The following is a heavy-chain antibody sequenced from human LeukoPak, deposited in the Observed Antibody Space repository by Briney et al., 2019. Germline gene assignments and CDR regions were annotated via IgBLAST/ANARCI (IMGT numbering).Heavy chain of an antibody. CDR3: ARARRDGFGSFRVTLDP. V-gene: IGHV4-59*01. J-gene: IGHJ5*02. D-gene: IGHD2-21*02. CDR1: GGSISSYY. Sequence: SETLSLTCTASGGSISSYYWSWIRQPPGKGLEWIGYIYYSGSTDYNPSLKSRVTISVDTSKNQFSLKLSSVTAADTAVYYCARARRDGFGSFRVTLDPWGQGTLVTVSS. CDR2: IYYSGST.